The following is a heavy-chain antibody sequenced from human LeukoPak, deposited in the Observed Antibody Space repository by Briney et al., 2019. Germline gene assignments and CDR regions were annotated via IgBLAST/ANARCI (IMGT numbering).Heavy chain of an antibody. D-gene: IGHD5-18*01. CDR2: MNPNSGNT. CDR1: GYTFTGYY. V-gene: IGHV1-8*02. J-gene: IGHJ4*02. CDR3: AKANTAMACFDY. Sequence: ASVKVSCKASGYTFTGYYMHWVRQAPGQGLEWMGWMNPNSGNTGYAQKFQGRVTMTRNTSISTAYMELSSLRSEDTAVYYCAKANTAMACFDYWGQGTLVTVSS.